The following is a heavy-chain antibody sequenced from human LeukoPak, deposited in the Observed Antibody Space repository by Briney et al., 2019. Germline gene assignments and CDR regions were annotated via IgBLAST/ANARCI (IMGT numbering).Heavy chain of an antibody. CDR1: GFTFSSYT. J-gene: IGHJ5*02. CDR3: AKDLYSSSRWGVDP. D-gene: IGHD6-13*01. CDR2: ISNDGSNK. V-gene: IGHV3-30-3*01. Sequence: GGSLRLSCAASGFTFSSYTMHWVRQAPGKGLEWVAVISNDGSNKYYADSVKGRFSISRDNSKNTLYLQMNSLRAEDTAVYYCAKDLYSSSRWGVDPWGQGTLVTVSS.